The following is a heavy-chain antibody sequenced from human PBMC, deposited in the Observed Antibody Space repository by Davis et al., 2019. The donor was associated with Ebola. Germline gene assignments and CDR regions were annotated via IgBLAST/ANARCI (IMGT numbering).Heavy chain of an antibody. J-gene: IGHJ4*02. CDR2: IRSKAYGGTT. Sequence: GGSLRLSCAASGFTFSDYYMSWIRQAPGKGLEWVGFIRSKAYGGTTEYAASVKGRFTISRDDSKSIAYLQMNSLKTEDTAVYYCTRDDCGGDCYSLDYWGQGTLVTVSS. V-gene: IGHV3-49*03. D-gene: IGHD2-21*02. CDR3: TRDDCGGDCYSLDY. CDR1: GFTFSDYY.